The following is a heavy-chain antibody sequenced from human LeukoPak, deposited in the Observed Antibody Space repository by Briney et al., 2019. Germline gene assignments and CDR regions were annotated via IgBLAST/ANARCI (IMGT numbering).Heavy chain of an antibody. D-gene: IGHD3-3*01. CDR2: IYYSGST. CDR3: ARARREWLYDYMDV. J-gene: IGHJ6*03. V-gene: IGHV4-59*02. CDR1: GFTVSSNY. Sequence: GSLRLSCAASGFTVSSNYMSWVRQAPGKGLEWIGYIYYSGSTNYNPSLKSRVTISVDTSKNQFSLKLSSVTAEDTAVYYCARARREWLYDYMDVWGKGTTVTVSS.